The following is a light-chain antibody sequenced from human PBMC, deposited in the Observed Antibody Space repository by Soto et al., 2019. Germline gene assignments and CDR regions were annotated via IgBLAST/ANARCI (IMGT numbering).Light chain of an antibody. CDR2: ATS. V-gene: IGKV1-16*02. J-gene: IGKJ4*01. CDR1: QGIGNY. Sequence: DIQMTQSPSSLSASVGDRVTITCRASQGIGNYLAWFQQKPGEAPKSLIYATSTLQSGVPSKFSGRTSGTDFTLTISSLQPEDFATYYCQQYNSYPLTFGGGTKVEIK. CDR3: QQYNSYPLT.